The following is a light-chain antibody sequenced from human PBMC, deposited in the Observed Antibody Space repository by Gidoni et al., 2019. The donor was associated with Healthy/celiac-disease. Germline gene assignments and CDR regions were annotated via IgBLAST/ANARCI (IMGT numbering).Light chain of an antibody. CDR3: QQYDNLALT. J-gene: IGKJ4*01. Sequence: DIQMTQSPSSLSASVGDRFTITCQASQDISNYLNWYQKKPGKAPKLLIYVASNLETGVPSRFSGSGSGTDFTFTISSLQPEDIATYYCQQYDNLALTFGGGTKVEIK. CDR1: QDISNY. V-gene: IGKV1-33*01. CDR2: VAS.